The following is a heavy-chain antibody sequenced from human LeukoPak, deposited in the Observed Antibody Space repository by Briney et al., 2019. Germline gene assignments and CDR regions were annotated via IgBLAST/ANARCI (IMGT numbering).Heavy chain of an antibody. D-gene: IGHD1-26*01. Sequence: SVKVSCKASGGTFSSYAISWVRQAPGQGLEWMGGIIPIFGTANYAQKFQGRVTITADESTSTAYMELSSLRSEDTAVYYCARAVGATRTLDYWGQGTLVTVSS. CDR2: IIPIFGTA. V-gene: IGHV1-69*13. J-gene: IGHJ4*02. CDR3: ARAVGATRTLDY. CDR1: GGTFSSYA.